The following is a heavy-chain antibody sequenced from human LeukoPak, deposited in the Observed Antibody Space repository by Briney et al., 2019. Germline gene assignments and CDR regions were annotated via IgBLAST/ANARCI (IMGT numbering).Heavy chain of an antibody. CDR2: IYYSGST. D-gene: IGHD3-3*01. Sequence: SETLSLTCTVSGGSISSYYWSWIRQPPGKGLEWIGYIYYSGSTYYNPSLKSRVTISVDTSKNQFSLKLSSVTAADTAVYYCARGAPIFGVVILMSAFDIWGQGTMVTVSS. V-gene: IGHV4-30-4*08. CDR3: ARGAPIFGVVILMSAFDI. CDR1: GGSISSYY. J-gene: IGHJ3*02.